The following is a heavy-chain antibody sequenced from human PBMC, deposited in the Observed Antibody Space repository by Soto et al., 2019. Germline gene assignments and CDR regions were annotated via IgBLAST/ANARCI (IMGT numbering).Heavy chain of an antibody. CDR3: ALRSMAVVPEY. Sequence: QVQLQESGPGLVKPSETLSLTCAVSGASISSYYCMWIRQPPGKGLESIGYLYYGRSANYNPSLKSRLTLSVDTSTNKCSPPLSCMAAADTAVYYCALRSMAVVPEYWGQGTLVTVSS. J-gene: IGHJ4*02. V-gene: IGHV4-59*01. CDR2: LYYGRSA. D-gene: IGHD3-22*01. CDR1: GASISSYY.